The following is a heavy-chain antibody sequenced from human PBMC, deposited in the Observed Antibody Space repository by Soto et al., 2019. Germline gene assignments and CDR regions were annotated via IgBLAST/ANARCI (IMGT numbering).Heavy chain of an antibody. J-gene: IGHJ4*02. Sequence: QVQLVQSGAEVKKPGSSVKVSCKASGGTFSSYTISWVRQAPGQGLGWMGRIIPILGIADYAQKFQGRVTITAYKSTSTAFRAFTRLISVDRDVYYCAPAPTAGSAYCDYWGQGSLFTGSS. V-gene: IGHV1-69*02. CDR2: IIPILGIA. CDR1: GGTFSSYT. CDR3: APAPTAGSAYCDY. D-gene: IGHD1-26*01.